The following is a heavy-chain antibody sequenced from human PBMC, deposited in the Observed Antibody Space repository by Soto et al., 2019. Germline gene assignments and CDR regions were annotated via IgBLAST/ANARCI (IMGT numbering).Heavy chain of an antibody. D-gene: IGHD3-3*01. CDR3: ARSEGVLRFLEWSPHYMDV. J-gene: IGHJ6*03. V-gene: IGHV4-59*01. CDR1: GGSISSYY. Sequence: SETLSLTCTVSGGSISSYYWSWIRQPPGKGLEWIGYIYYSGSTNYNPSLKSRVTISVDTSKNQFSLKLSSVTAADTAVYYCARSEGVLRFLEWSPHYMDVWGKGTTVTVSS. CDR2: IYYSGST.